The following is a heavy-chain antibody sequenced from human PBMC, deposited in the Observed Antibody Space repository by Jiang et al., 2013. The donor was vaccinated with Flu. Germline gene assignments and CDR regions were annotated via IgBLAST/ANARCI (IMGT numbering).Heavy chain of an antibody. CDR1: AGSITNYY. D-gene: IGHD6-13*01. V-gene: IGHV4-59*01. J-gene: IGHJ4*02. CDR2: VYYSGST. CDR3: ARARAPEIAAYYFDY. Sequence: PGLVKPSETLSLTCTVSAGSITNYYWNWIRQAPGKGLEWIGYVYYSGSTNYNSSLKSRVTISIDTSKNQFSLKLNSVTAADTAIYYCARARAPEIAAYYFDYWGQGT.